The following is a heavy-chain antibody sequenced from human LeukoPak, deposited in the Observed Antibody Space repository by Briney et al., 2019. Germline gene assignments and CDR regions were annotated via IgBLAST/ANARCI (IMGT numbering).Heavy chain of an antibody. D-gene: IGHD2-15*01. V-gene: IGHV3-33*01. CDR1: GFTFSSYG. J-gene: IGHJ4*02. CDR3: ARVPCSGGSCYSDNYYFDY. CDR2: IWYDGSNK. Sequence: GRSLRLSCAASGFTFSSYGMHWVRQAPGKGLEWVAVIWYDGSNKHYADSVKGRFTISRDNSKNTLYLQMDSLRVEDTAVYYCARVPCSGGSCYSDNYYFDYWGQGTLVTVSS.